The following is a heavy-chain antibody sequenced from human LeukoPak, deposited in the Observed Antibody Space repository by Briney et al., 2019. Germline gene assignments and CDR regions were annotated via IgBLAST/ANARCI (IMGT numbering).Heavy chain of an antibody. D-gene: IGHD3-3*01. J-gene: IGHJ3*02. V-gene: IGHV4-39*07. CDR1: GGSISSYY. CDR2: VYYGGST. CDR3: ARGGTPSGFDI. Sequence: SETLSLTCTVSGGSISSYYSAWIRQPPGKGLEWIGSVYYGGSTYYNSSLKSRVIISVDTSKNQFSLKLTSVTAADTAVYYCARGGTPSGFDIWGQGTMVTVSS.